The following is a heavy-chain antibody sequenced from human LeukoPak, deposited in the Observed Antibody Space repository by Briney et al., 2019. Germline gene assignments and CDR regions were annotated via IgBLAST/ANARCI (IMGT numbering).Heavy chain of an antibody. CDR2: IDPNGGGT. V-gene: IGHV1-46*01. CDR3: ARGGPYHGWDY. D-gene: IGHD2-15*01. J-gene: IGHJ4*02. CDR1: VYTLRSYY. Sequence: SVKVSCKACVYTLRSYYMHGARQAPGQGLEWVGRIDPNGGGTIYARNLQGRVTMPSDTSTSTVYMELSSLRSDDTAVYYCARGGPYHGWDYWGQGTLVTVSS.